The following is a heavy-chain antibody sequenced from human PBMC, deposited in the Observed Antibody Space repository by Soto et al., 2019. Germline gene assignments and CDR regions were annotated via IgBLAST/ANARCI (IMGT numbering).Heavy chain of an antibody. CDR1: GFTFSSYA. CDR3: ARSSGWPYYYYGMDV. J-gene: IGHJ6*02. V-gene: IGHV3-23*01. Sequence: GGSLRLSCAASGFTFSSYAMSWVRQAPGKGLEWVSFITDSSRDIYYADSVKGRFTISRDNSKNTLYLQMNSLRAEDTAVYYCARSSGWPYYYYGMDVWGQGTTVTVSS. D-gene: IGHD6-19*01. CDR2: ITDSSRDI.